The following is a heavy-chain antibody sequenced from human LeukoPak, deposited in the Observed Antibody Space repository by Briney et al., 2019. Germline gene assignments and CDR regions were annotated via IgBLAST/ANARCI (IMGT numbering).Heavy chain of an antibody. V-gene: IGHV3-9*01. Sequence: GGSLRPSCAASGFTFDDYAMHWVRQGPGKGLEWVSGISWNSGSVAYADSVKGRFTISRDNAKNSLYLQMNSLRPEDTALYYCASRGGSYQFDYWGQGTLVTVSS. CDR3: ASRGGSYQFDY. CDR1: GFTFDDYA. CDR2: ISWNSGSV. J-gene: IGHJ4*02. D-gene: IGHD3-10*01.